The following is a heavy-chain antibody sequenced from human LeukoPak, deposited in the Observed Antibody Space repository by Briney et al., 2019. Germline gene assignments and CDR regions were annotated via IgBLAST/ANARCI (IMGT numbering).Heavy chain of an antibody. CDR3: AREGFWSGSFDY. D-gene: IGHD3-3*01. V-gene: IGHV4-59*01. Sequence: SETLSLTCTVSGGSISSYYWGWIRQPPGKGLEWIGYIYYSGSTNYNPSLKSRVTISVDTSKNQFSLKLSSVTAADTAVYYCAREGFWSGSFDYWAREPWSPSPQ. CDR2: IYYSGST. J-gene: IGHJ4*02. CDR1: GGSISSYY.